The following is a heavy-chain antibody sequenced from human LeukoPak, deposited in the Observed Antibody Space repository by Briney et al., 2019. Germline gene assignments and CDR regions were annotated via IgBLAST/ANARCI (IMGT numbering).Heavy chain of an antibody. CDR2: INHSGST. CDR1: GGSFSGNY. J-gene: IGHJ4*02. Sequence: SETLSLTCTVYGGSFSGNYYWSWIRQPPGKGLEWIGEINHSGSTNYNPSLKSRVTISVDTSKNQFSLKLSSVTAADTAVYYCARGYGAVALLDYWGQGTLVTVSS. V-gene: IGHV4-34*01. D-gene: IGHD6-19*01. CDR3: ARGYGAVALLDY.